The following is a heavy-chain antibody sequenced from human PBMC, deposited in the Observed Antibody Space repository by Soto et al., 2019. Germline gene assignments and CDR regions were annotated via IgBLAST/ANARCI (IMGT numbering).Heavy chain of an antibody. J-gene: IGHJ3*02. CDR1: GGSISPYY. CDR2: IYYSGTN. D-gene: IGHD1-1*01. Sequence: QVQLQESGPGLVKPSETLSLTCAVSGGSISPYYWSWIRQPPGKGLEWSGCIYYSGTNNYNPSLKSRVTISVDTSKNQFSLKLSSVTAADTAVYYCARQLNGGRAFDIWGQGTMVTVSS. CDR3: ARQLNGGRAFDI. V-gene: IGHV4-59*08.